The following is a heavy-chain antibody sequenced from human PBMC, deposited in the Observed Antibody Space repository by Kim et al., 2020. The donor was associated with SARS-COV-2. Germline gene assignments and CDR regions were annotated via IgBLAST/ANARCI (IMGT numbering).Heavy chain of an antibody. J-gene: IGHJ4*02. D-gene: IGHD6-6*01. CDR3: ARVAIAGRRFFDY. Sequence: YAQKFQGRVTMTRDTSTSTVYMELSSLRSEDTAVYYCARVAIAGRRFFDYWGQGTLVTVSS. V-gene: IGHV1-46*01.